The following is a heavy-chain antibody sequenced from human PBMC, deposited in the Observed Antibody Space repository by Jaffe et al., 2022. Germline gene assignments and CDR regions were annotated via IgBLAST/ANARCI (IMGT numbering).Heavy chain of an antibody. Sequence: EVQLVESGGGLVQPGGSLRLSCAASGFTFSSYSMNWVRQAPGKGLEWVSYISSSSSTIYYADSVKGRFTISRDNAKNSLYLQMNSLRAEDTAVYYCARDAETYYDFWSGYYTGIYFDYWGQGTLVTVSS. V-gene: IGHV3-48*01. CDR1: GFTFSSYS. D-gene: IGHD3-3*01. CDR3: ARDAETYYDFWSGYYTGIYFDY. CDR2: ISSSSSTI. J-gene: IGHJ4*02.